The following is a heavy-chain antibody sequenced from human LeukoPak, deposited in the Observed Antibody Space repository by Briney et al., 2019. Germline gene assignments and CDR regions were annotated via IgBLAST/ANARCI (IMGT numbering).Heavy chain of an antibody. D-gene: IGHD1-1*01. CDR1: GYTFTTYS. V-gene: IGHV1-2*02. Sequence: ASVKVSCKASGYTFTTYSLNWVRQAPGHGLEWMGWMNPNTGGTDFAQRFQGRVTLTRDTALTTAYMDLTSLGPDDTAIYFCTRSERVKGIFDFWGQGSLVVVSS. CDR2: MNPNTGGT. CDR3: TRSERVKGIFDF. J-gene: IGHJ4*02.